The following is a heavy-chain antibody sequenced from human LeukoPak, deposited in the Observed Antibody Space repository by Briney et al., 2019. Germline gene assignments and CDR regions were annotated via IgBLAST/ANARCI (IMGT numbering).Heavy chain of an antibody. CDR1: GGSVSSDSDY. J-gene: IGHJ3*02. Sequence: SETLSLTCTVSGGSVSSDSDYWSVIRQPPGKGLEWIAYIYYSGATNYNPSLKSRVTILIDTSKNQFSLKLSSVTAAGTAVYYCASRRLKGAFDIWGQGTMVTVSS. D-gene: IGHD3-16*01. CDR2: IYYSGAT. V-gene: IGHV4-61*01. CDR3: ASRRLKGAFDI.